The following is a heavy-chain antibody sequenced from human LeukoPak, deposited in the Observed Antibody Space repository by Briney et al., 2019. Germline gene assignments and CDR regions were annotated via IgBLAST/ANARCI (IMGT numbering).Heavy chain of an antibody. Sequence: PGGSLRLSCAASGFTFSSYSMNWVRQAPGKGLEWVSYISSSSSTIYYADSVKGRFTISRDNAKNSLYLQMNSLRAEDTAVYYCARAQIIAAAGPVGLWGQGTLVTVSS. J-gene: IGHJ4*02. V-gene: IGHV3-48*04. CDR3: ARAQIIAAAGPVGL. D-gene: IGHD6-13*01. CDR2: ISSSSSTI. CDR1: GFTFSSYS.